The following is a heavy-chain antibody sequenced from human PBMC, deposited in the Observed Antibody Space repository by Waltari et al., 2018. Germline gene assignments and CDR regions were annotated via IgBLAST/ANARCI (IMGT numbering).Heavy chain of an antibody. Sequence: QVQLVQSGAEVKKPGASVKVSCTASGYTFTSYAMHWVRQAPGQRLEWMGWINAGNGNTKYSQKFQGRVTITRDTSASTAYMELSSLRSEDTAVYYCARVRIKGGSYEFDYWGQGTLVTVSS. D-gene: IGHD1-26*01. J-gene: IGHJ4*02. V-gene: IGHV1-3*01. CDR1: GYTFTSYA. CDR3: ARVRIKGGSYEFDY. CDR2: INAGNGNT.